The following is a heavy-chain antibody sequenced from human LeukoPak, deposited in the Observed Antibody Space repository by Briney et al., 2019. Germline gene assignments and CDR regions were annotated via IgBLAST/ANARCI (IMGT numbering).Heavy chain of an antibody. CDR1: GGSISSGSYY. CDR2: IYTSGST. Sequence: TSETLSLTCTVSGGSISSGSYYWSWIRQPAGKGLEWIGRIYTSGSTNYNPSLKSRVTISVDTSKNQFSLKLSSVIAADTAVYYCARVLWSGSCYYYYMDVWGKGTTVTVSS. J-gene: IGHJ6*03. D-gene: IGHD3-3*01. CDR3: ARVLWSGSCYYYYMDV. V-gene: IGHV4-61*02.